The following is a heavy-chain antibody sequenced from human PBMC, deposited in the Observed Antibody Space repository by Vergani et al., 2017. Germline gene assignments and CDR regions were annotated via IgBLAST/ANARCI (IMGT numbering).Heavy chain of an antibody. D-gene: IGHD1-26*01. CDR1: GFTFSSYE. CDR2: ISSSSSYI. Sequence: EVQLVESGGGLVQPGGSLRLSCAASGFTFSSYEMNWVRQAPGKGLEWVSYISSSSSYIYYADSVKGRFTISRDNAKNSLYLQMNSLRAEDTAVYYCAREISYQISFYYYYGMDVWGQGTTVTVSS. V-gene: IGHV3-48*03. J-gene: IGHJ6*02. CDR3: AREISYQISFYYYYGMDV.